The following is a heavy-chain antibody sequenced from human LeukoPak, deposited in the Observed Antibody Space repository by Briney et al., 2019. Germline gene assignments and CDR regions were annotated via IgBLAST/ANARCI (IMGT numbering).Heavy chain of an antibody. J-gene: IGHJ4*02. V-gene: IGHV4-59*01. CDR2: IYYTGST. CDR1: GASISSYY. D-gene: IGHD3-22*01. CDR3: ARDDYDSSGYYPHY. Sequence: SETLSLTCTVSGASISSYYCNWIRQPPGKGLEWIGYIYYTGSTNHNPSLKSRVSISVDTSKNQFSLKLNSVTTADTAVYYCARDDYDSSGYYPHYWGQGTLVTVSS.